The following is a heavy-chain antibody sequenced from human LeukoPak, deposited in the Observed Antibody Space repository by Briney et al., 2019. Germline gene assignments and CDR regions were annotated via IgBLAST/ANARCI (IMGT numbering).Heavy chain of an antibody. CDR1: GGSISSSGYY. Sequence: PSQTLSLTCTVSGGSISSSGYYWSWIRQHPGKGLEWIGYIYYSGSTYYNPSLKSRVTISVDTSKNQFSLKLSSVTAADTAVYYCARVTIFRGRYNWFDPWGQGTLVTVSS. D-gene: IGHD3-3*01. CDR3: ARVTIFRGRYNWFDP. V-gene: IGHV4-31*03. CDR2: IYYSGST. J-gene: IGHJ5*02.